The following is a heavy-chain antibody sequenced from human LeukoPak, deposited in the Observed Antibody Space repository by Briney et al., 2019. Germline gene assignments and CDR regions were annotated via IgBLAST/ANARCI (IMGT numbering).Heavy chain of an antibody. V-gene: IGHV3-74*01. CDR3: ARGPPDGSGSYYPGDY. CDR2: ISSDGSST. CDR1: GFTFSSHW. Sequence: GGSLRLSCAASGFTFSSHWMHWVRQAPGKGLVWVSRISSDGSSTSFADSVKGRFTISRDNAENTLYLHMNSLRDEDTAVYFCARGPPDGSGSYYPGDYWGQGTLVTVSS. D-gene: IGHD3-10*01. J-gene: IGHJ4*02.